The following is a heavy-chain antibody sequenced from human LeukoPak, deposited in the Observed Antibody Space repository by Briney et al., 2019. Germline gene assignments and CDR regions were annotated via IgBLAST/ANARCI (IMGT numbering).Heavy chain of an antibody. CDR2: IYSGGST. CDR1: GFTVSSNY. D-gene: IGHD3-10*01. CDR3: AKDRLPSFGELVYYFDY. J-gene: IGHJ4*02. V-gene: IGHV3-53*01. Sequence: GGSLRLSCAASGFTVSSNYMSWVRQAPGKGLEWVSVIYSGGSTYYADSVKGGFTISRDNSKNTLYLQMNSLRAEDTAVYFCAKDRLPSFGELVYYFDYWGQGTLVTVSS.